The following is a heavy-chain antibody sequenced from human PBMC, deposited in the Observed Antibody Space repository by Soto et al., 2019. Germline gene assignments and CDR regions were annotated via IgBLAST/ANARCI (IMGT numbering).Heavy chain of an antibody. CDR2: ISGSGGST. D-gene: IGHD2-15*01. Sequence: VGSLRLSCAASGFTFSSYAMSWVRQAPGKGLEWVSAISGSGGSTYYADSVKGRFTISRDNSKNTLYLQMNSLRAEDTAVYYCAKDRIEVCSGGSCYSDWFDPWGQGTLVTVSS. J-gene: IGHJ5*02. CDR1: GFTFSSYA. CDR3: AKDRIEVCSGGSCYSDWFDP. V-gene: IGHV3-23*01.